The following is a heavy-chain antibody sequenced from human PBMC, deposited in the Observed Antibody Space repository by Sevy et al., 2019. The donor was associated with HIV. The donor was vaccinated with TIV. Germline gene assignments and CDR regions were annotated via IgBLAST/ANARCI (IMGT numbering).Heavy chain of an antibody. J-gene: IGHJ6*02. V-gene: IGHV3-48*01. CDR3: ARGGGYTDQGMDV. Sequence: GGSLRLSCAASGFTFNIFSINWVRQAPGKGLEWVSYISSSTIYYADSVKGRFTISRDNAKNSLSLQMNSLRAEDTAVYYCARGGGYTDQGMDVWGQGTTVTVSS. CDR2: ISSSTI. D-gene: IGHD2-15*01. CDR1: GFTFNIFS.